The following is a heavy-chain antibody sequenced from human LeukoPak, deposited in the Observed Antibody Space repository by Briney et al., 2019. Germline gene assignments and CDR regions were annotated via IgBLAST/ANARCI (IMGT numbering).Heavy chain of an antibody. V-gene: IGHV1-8*01. CDR3: ARVFRKWHNGNSDY. Sequence: ASVKVSCKASGYTFTSYDINWVRQATGQGLEWMGWMNPNSGNTGYAQKFQGRVTMARNTSISTAYMELSSLRSEDTAVYYCARVFRKWHNGNSDYWGQGTLVTVSS. J-gene: IGHJ4*02. CDR2: MNPNSGNT. D-gene: IGHD1/OR15-1a*01. CDR1: GYTFTSYD.